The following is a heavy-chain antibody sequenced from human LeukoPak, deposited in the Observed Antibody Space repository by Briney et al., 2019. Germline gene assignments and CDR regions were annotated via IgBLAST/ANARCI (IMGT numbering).Heavy chain of an antibody. CDR2: IRYDGSNK. CDR1: GFSFGDYN. CDR3: AKVGAMVLQHYFDY. J-gene: IGHJ4*02. V-gene: IGHV3-30*02. Sequence: PGGSLRLSCEASGFSFGDYNMHWVRQAPGKGLEWVAFIRYDGSNKYYADSVKGRFTISRDNSKNTLYLRMNSLRAGDTAVYYCAKVGAMVLQHYFDYWGQGTLVTVSS. D-gene: IGHD5-18*01.